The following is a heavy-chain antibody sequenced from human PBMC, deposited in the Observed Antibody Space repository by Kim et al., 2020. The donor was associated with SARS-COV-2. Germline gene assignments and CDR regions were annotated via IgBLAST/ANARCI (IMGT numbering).Heavy chain of an antibody. Sequence: GGSLRLSCAASGFTFSSYGMHWVRQAPGKGLEWVAVISYDGSNKYYADSVKGRFTISRDNSKNTLYLQMNSLRAEDTAVYYCAKDDWTGSSVGYYYYYGMDVWGQGTTVTVSS. CDR1: GFTFSSYG. D-gene: IGHD6-6*01. CDR2: ISYDGSNK. V-gene: IGHV3-30*18. J-gene: IGHJ6*02. CDR3: AKDDWTGSSVGYYYYYGMDV.